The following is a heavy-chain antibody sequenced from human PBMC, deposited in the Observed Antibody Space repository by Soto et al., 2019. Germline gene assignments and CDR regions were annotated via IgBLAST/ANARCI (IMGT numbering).Heavy chain of an antibody. CDR1: GGSISSYY. Sequence: PSETLSLTCTVSGGSISSYYWSWIRQPPGKGLEWIGYIYYSGSTYYNPSLKSRVTISVDTSKNQFSLKLSSVTAADTAVYYCARDRCSGGSCYSYYYYGMDVWGQGTTVTVS. V-gene: IGHV4-59*12. CDR2: IYYSGST. J-gene: IGHJ6*02. CDR3: ARDRCSGGSCYSYYYYGMDV. D-gene: IGHD2-15*01.